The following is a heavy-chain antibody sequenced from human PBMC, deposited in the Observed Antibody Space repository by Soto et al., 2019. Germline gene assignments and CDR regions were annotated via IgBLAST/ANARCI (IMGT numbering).Heavy chain of an antibody. CDR2: IYHSGST. V-gene: IGHV4-38-2*02. D-gene: IGHD3-3*01. J-gene: IGHJ5*02. Sequence: SETLSLTCAVSGYSISSGYYWGWIRQPPGKGLEWIGSIYHSGSTYYNPSLKSRVTISVDTSKNQFSLKLSSVTAADTAVYYCARDMIFGVVPDWFDTWGQGTLVTVSS. CDR3: ARDMIFGVVPDWFDT. CDR1: GYSISSGYY.